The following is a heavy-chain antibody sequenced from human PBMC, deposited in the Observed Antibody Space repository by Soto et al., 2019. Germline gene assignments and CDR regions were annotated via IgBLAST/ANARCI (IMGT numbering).Heavy chain of an antibody. V-gene: IGHV3-23*01. D-gene: IGHD6-13*01. CDR1: GFTFSSYA. J-gene: IGHJ5*02. CDR3: ARDQTGITTAGGGRIDR. Sequence: GGSLRLSCAASGFTFSSYAMSWVRQSPGKGLEWVSTISGSGGSAYYADSVKGRFTISRDNSKNTLYLQMSGLTPEDTAFYYCARDQTGITTAGGGRIDRWGQGTLVTVSS. CDR2: ISGSGGSA.